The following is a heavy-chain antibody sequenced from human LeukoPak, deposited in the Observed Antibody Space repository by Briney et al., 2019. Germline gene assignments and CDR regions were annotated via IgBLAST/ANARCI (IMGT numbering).Heavy chain of an antibody. Sequence: GGSLRLSCAASGFIFSSYWMSWVRQAPGKGLEWVANIKQDGSEKYYVDSVKGRFTISRDNAKNSLYLQMNSLRAEDTAVYYCARGWGGTSFDYWGQGTLVTVSS. CDR3: ARGWGGTSFDY. J-gene: IGHJ4*02. CDR1: GFIFSSYW. V-gene: IGHV3-7*04. D-gene: IGHD3-16*01. CDR2: IKQDGSEK.